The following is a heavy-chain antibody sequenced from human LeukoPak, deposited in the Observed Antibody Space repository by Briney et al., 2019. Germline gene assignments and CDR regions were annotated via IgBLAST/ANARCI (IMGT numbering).Heavy chain of an antibody. CDR2: IYYSGST. D-gene: IGHD3-22*01. Sequence: SETLSLTCTVSGGSISSSSYYWGWIRQPPGKGLEWIGSIYYSGSTYYNPSLKSRVTISVDTSKNQFSLKLSSVTAADTAVYYCAREWHYYDSTGYFDYWGQGTLVTVSS. CDR3: AREWHYYDSTGYFDY. J-gene: IGHJ4*02. CDR1: GGSISSSSYY. V-gene: IGHV4-39*02.